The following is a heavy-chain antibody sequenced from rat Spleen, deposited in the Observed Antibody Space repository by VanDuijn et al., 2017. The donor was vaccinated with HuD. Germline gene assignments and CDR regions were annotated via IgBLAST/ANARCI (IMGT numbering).Heavy chain of an antibody. Sequence: EVQLVESDGGLVQPGRSLKLSCAASGFTFSNYDMAWVRQAPTKGLEWIASISYDGSTTYYRDSVKGRFTNSRDNAESTLYLQMDSLRSEATATYYCTRHYTNIGDYFDYWGHGVMVTVSS. J-gene: IGHJ2*01. CDR3: TRHYTNIGDYFDY. CDR1: GFTFSNYD. V-gene: IGHV5-29*01. CDR2: ISYDGSTT. D-gene: IGHD1-10*01.